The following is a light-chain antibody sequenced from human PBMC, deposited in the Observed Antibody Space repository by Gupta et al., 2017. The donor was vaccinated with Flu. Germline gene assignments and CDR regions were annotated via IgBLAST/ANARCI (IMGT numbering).Light chain of an antibody. Sequence: TCSGDVLAKKYTRWLRQRPGQAPVLIIYKDTERPSGIPDRFSGSSAGTTVTLTIRGAEVEDEGDYFCYSATDNSVIFGGGTHLTVL. V-gene: IGLV3-27*01. CDR3: YSATDNSVI. CDR2: KDT. J-gene: IGLJ2*01. CDR1: VLAKKY.